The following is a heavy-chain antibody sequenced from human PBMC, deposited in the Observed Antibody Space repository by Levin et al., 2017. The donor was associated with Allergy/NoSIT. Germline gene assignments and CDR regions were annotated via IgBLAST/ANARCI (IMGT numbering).Heavy chain of an antibody. D-gene: IGHD2-2*01. Sequence: PGGSLRLSCKGSGYSFTSYWIGWVRQMPGKGLEWMGIIYPGDSDTRYSPSFQGQVTISADKSISTAYLQWSSLKASDTAMYYCARQGLLGYQLLWGGWFDPWGQGTLVTVSS. V-gene: IGHV5-51*01. J-gene: IGHJ5*02. CDR3: ARQGLLGYQLLWGGWFDP. CDR2: IYPGDSDT. CDR1: GYSFTSYW.